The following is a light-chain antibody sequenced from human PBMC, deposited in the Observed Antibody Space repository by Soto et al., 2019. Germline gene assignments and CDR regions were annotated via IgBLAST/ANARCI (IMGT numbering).Light chain of an antibody. CDR1: ENVNTY. V-gene: IGKV3-11*01. CDR3: QQRVDWPRT. Sequence: ETVLAQSPATLSLSPGERATLSCRASENVNTYLAWFQQKSGQAPRLLIYDSSHRDTGTPDRFSGSGSGTDFTLTISRLEPEDFATYYCQQRVDWPRTFGGGTRVQI. CDR2: DSS. J-gene: IGKJ4*01.